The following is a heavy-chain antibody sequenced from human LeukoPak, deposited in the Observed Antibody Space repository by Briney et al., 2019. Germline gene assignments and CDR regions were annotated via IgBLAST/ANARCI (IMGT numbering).Heavy chain of an antibody. CDR1: GFSFSSHA. Sequence: GGSLRLSCAASGFSFSSHAMHWARQAPGRGLGWVAVISNDGSNKYYADFVKGRFTISRDNSRNTLYLQMNSLRAEDTAVYYCARDGPGSSHYFDYWGQGALVTVSS. D-gene: IGHD6-13*01. J-gene: IGHJ4*02. CDR3: ARDGPGSSHYFDY. V-gene: IGHV3-30*04. CDR2: ISNDGSNK.